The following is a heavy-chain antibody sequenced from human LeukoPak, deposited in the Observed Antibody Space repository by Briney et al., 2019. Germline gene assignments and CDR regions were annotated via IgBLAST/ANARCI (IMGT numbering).Heavy chain of an antibody. CDR1: GGSVSSVSYY. D-gene: IGHD3-10*01. Sequence: SETLSLTCTVSGGSVSSVSYYWSWIRRPPGKGLEWIGYIYYSGNTNYNPSLKSRVTISVDTSKNQFSLKLSSVTAADTAVYYCARDLSLWGEGLYWYFDLWGRGNLVTVSS. J-gene: IGHJ2*01. V-gene: IGHV4-61*01. CDR3: ARDLSLWGEGLYWYFDL. CDR2: IYYSGNT.